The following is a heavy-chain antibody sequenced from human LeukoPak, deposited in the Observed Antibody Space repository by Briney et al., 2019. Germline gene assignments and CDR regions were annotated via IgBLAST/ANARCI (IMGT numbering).Heavy chain of an antibody. D-gene: IGHD3-3*01. V-gene: IGHV3-23*01. Sequence: GGSLRLSCAASGFTFSSYAMSWVRQAPGKGLEWVSAISGSGGSTYYADSVKGRFTISRDNSKNTLYLQMNSLRAEDTAVYYCAKDLGYDFWSGYYPEGYFDYWGQGTLVTVSS. CDR2: ISGSGGST. J-gene: IGHJ4*02. CDR3: AKDLGYDFWSGYYPEGYFDY. CDR1: GFTFSSYA.